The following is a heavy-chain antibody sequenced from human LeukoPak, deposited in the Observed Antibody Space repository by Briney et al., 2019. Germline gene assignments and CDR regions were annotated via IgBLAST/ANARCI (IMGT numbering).Heavy chain of an antibody. CDR1: GFIFSNYA. J-gene: IGHJ5*02. CDR2: IWYDGSNK. V-gene: IGHV3-33*08. D-gene: IGHD3-22*01. Sequence: PGGSLRLSCAASGFIFSNYAMHWVRQAPGKGLEWVAVIWYDGSNKYYADSVKGRFTISRDNSKNTLYLQMNSLRAEDTAVYYCARDVPAYYYDSSGYTDAFDTWGQGTLVTVSS. CDR3: ARDVPAYYYDSSGYTDAFDT.